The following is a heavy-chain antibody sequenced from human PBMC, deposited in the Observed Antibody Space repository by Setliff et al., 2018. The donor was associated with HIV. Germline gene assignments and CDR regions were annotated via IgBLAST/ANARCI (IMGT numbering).Heavy chain of an antibody. CDR3: ARGQQIVNRFDP. V-gene: IGHV4-34*01. CDR1: GGSFSDYY. J-gene: IGHJ5*02. CDR2: IDHRGRP. D-gene: IGHD3-22*01. Sequence: SETLSLTCGIYGGSFSDYYWSWIRQPPGKGLEWIGEIDHRGRPKYNPSLNSRVTMSVDKSRNQFSLKVSSVTAADTAIYYCARGQQIVNRFDPWGQGTLVTVSS.